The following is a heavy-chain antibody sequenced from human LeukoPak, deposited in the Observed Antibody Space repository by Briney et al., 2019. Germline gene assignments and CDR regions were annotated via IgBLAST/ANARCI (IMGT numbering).Heavy chain of an antibody. CDR3: AISIAAAGTGFDY. CDR1: GFTFSSYA. Sequence: GGSLRLSCAASGFTFSSYAMSWVRHAPGKGLEWVSSISSRSSYIYYADSVKGRFTISRDNAKNSLYLQMNSLRAKDTAVYYCAISIAAAGTGFDYWGQGTLVTVSS. V-gene: IGHV3-21*01. J-gene: IGHJ4*02. D-gene: IGHD6-13*01. CDR2: ISSRSSYI.